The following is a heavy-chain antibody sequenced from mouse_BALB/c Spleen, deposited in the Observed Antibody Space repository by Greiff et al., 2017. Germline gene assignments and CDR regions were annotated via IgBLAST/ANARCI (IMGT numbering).Heavy chain of an antibody. V-gene: IGHV6-6*02. D-gene: IGHD1-1*01. J-gene: IGHJ2*01. CDR2: IRLKSNNYAT. Sequence: EVKLVESGGGLVQPGGSMKLSCVASGFTFSNYWMNWVRQSPEKGLEWVAEIRLKSNNYATHYAESVKGRFTISRDDSKSSVYLQMNNLRAEDTGIYYCTPHYYGSSYGGYFDYWGQGTTLTVSS. CDR1: GFTFSNYW. CDR3: TPHYYGSSYGGYFDY.